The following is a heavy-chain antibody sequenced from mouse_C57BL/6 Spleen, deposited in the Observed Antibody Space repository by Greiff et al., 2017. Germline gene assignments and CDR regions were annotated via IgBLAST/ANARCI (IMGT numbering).Heavy chain of an antibody. J-gene: IGHJ3*01. Sequence: VQLQESGAELVKPGASVKISCKASGYAFSSYWMNWVKQRPGKGLEWIGQIYPGDGDTNYNGKFKGKATLTADNSSSTAYMQLSSLTSEDSAVYFCARSYGNYDWFAYWGQGTLVTVSA. CDR3: ARSYGNYDWFAY. V-gene: IGHV1-80*01. CDR1: GYAFSSYW. D-gene: IGHD2-1*01. CDR2: IYPGDGDT.